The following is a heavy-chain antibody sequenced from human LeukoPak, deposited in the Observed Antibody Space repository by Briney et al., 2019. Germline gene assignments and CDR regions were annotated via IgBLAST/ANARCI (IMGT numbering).Heavy chain of an antibody. CDR1: GFTLSSYA. Sequence: PGGSLRLSCAVSGFTLSSYAMHWVRQAPGKGLEWVVVISYDGSTKDYADSVKVHFTISRDNSKNTLYLQMNSLRLEDTAVYYCARDRYSHSGNNWFDPWGQGTLVTVSS. V-gene: IGHV3-30*04. CDR2: ISYDGSTK. J-gene: IGHJ5*02. CDR3: ARDRYSHSGNNWFDP. D-gene: IGHD3-10*01.